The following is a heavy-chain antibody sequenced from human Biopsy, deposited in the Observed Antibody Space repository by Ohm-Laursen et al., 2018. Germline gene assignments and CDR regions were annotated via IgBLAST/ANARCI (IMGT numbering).Heavy chain of an antibody. CDR2: INPGGNST. Sequence: GASVKVSCNASGYTSTTYYTHWVRQAPGQGLEWMGIINPGGNSTAYTQNFQGRVTMTWDTSTTTVYMELSSLRSEDTAVYYCVLASFDYWGQGTLVTVPS. V-gene: IGHV1-46*01. CDR1: GYTSTTYY. J-gene: IGHJ4*02. CDR3: VLASFDY.